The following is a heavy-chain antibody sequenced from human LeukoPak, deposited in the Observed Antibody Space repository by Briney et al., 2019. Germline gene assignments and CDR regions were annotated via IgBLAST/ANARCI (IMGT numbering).Heavy chain of an antibody. J-gene: IGHJ5*02. Sequence: SETLSLTCAVYGVSFSGYYWSWIRQPPGKGLEWIGEINHSGSTNYNPSLKSRATISVDTYTNQYSLKLSSRTAAATAVYYCAGSIAARLVWFDPWGQGTLVTVSS. CDR2: INHSGST. D-gene: IGHD6-6*01. CDR3: AGSIAARLVWFDP. CDR1: GVSFSGYY. V-gene: IGHV4-34*01.